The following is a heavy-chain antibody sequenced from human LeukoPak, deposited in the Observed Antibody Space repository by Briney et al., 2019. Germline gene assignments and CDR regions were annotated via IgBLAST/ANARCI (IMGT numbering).Heavy chain of an antibody. Sequence: GASVKVSCKASGYTLTSYYMHWVRQAPGQGLEWMGWINPNSGGTNYAQKFQGRVTMTRDMSTSTVYMELSSLRSEDTAVYYCARDVIVGATELVYWGQGTLVTVSS. V-gene: IGHV1-2*02. CDR3: ARDVIVGATELVY. CDR2: INPNSGGT. CDR1: GYTLTSYY. J-gene: IGHJ4*02. D-gene: IGHD1-26*01.